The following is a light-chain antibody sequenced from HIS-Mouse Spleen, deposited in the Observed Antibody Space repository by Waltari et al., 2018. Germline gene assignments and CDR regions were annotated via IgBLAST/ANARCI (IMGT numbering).Light chain of an antibody. V-gene: IGLV2-14*01. CDR2: EVS. CDR3: SSYTSSSPYVV. CDR1: SSDVGGYNY. Sequence: QSALTQPASVSGSPGQSITISCTGTSSDVGGYNYVSWYQQHPGKAPKLRIYEVSNRPSGVSNRLSDSKSGTTASLTISGLQAEDEADYYCSSYTSSSPYVVFGGGTKLTVL. J-gene: IGLJ2*01.